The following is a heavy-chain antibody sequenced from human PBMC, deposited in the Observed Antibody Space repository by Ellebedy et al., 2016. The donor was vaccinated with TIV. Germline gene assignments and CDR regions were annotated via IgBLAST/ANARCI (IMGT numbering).Heavy chain of an antibody. CDR2: IKQDGSEK. CDR1: GFTFSNYW. CDR3: ARDQWLGRAYYFDN. D-gene: IGHD6-19*01. V-gene: IGHV3-7*01. J-gene: IGHJ4*02. Sequence: GESLKISCTASGFTFSNYWMTWVRQAPGKGLEWVANIKQDGSEKYYVDSVKGRFSISRDNAKSSLYVQMNSLRDEDTAVYYCARDQWLGRAYYFDNWGQGTLVTVSS.